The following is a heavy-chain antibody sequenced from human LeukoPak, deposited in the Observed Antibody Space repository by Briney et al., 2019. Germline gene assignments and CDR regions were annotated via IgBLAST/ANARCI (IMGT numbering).Heavy chain of an antibody. Sequence: ASAKVSCTVSGYTLTELSMHWVRQAPGKGLEWMGGFDPEDGETIYAQKFQGRVTMTEDTSTDTAYMELSSLRSEDTAVYYCATVPPGTDAFDIWGQGTMVTVSS. CDR3: ATVPPGTDAFDI. V-gene: IGHV1-24*01. D-gene: IGHD3-10*01. CDR1: GYTLTELS. CDR2: FDPEDGET. J-gene: IGHJ3*02.